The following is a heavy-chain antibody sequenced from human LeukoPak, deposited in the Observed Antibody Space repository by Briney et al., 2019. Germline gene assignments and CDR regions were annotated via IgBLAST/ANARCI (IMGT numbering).Heavy chain of an antibody. V-gene: IGHV4-59*01. CDR3: ARVGTVGVY. Sequence: SETLSLTCTVSGGSISSYYWSWIRQPPGEGLEWIGYIYYSGSTNYNPSLKSRVTISVDTSKNQFSLKLSSVTAADTAVYYCARVGTVGVYWGQGTLVTVSS. CDR2: IYYSGST. CDR1: GGSISSYY. J-gene: IGHJ4*02. D-gene: IGHD2-8*02.